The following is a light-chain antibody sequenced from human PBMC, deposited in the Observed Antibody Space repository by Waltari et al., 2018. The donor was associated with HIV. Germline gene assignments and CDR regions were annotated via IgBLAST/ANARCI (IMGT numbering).Light chain of an antibody. J-gene: IGKJ4*01. CDR2: WGS. CDR3: MHDLQSLLT. CDR1: QCRVRDNGNTS. V-gene: IGKV2-28*01. Sequence: ITASQSLLSMSVATLSLSPVSSTSLQCRVRDNGNTSLDWYLQKPGQPPQLLLDWGSNRATGVPDRFRGSGSGTDFTLNISRVEAEDVGVYYCMHDLQSLLTFGGGTKVEIK.